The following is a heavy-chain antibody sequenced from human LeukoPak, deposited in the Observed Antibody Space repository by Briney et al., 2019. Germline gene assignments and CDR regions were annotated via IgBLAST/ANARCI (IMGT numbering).Heavy chain of an antibody. CDR1: GFTFSSYW. J-gene: IGHJ5*02. V-gene: IGHV3-7*01. Sequence: GGSLRLSCAASGFTFSSYWMSWVRQAPGKGLEWVANIKQDGSEKYYVDSVKGRFTISRDNAKNSLYLQMNSLRAEDTAVYYCARESLPYYDFWSRYRGGWFDPWGQGTLVTVSS. D-gene: IGHD3-3*01. CDR2: IKQDGSEK. CDR3: ARESLPYYDFWSRYRGGWFDP.